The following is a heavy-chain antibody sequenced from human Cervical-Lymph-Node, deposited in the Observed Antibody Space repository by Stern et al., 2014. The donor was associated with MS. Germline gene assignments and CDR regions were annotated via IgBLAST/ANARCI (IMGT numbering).Heavy chain of an antibody. CDR1: GFSLSTSGVG. V-gene: IGHV2-5*02. Sequence: VPLKESGPTPVKPTQTLPLTRTFSGFSLSTSGVGVAWIRPPPGKALGLLALIYWDGDKRYSPSLERRLTITKDSSKNQVVLTMTNMDPVDTGAYYCARRPDFWSGYYFDYWGQGALVTVSS. CDR2: IYWDGDK. D-gene: IGHD3-3*01. J-gene: IGHJ4*01. CDR3: ARRPDFWSGYYFDY.